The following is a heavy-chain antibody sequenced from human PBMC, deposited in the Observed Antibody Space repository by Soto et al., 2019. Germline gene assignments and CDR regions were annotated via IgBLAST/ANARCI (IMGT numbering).Heavy chain of an antibody. CDR1: GFTFSGYT. D-gene: IGHD1-26*01. CDR2: ISSSRNTV. CDR3: ARVMYATWSSFDY. Sequence: EVQLVESGGGLVKPGGSLRLSCAASGFTFSGYTMNWVRQAPGKGLEWVSSISSSRNTVHYADSVKGRFTISRDNAKKSLYLQMNSLRAEDTAVYYCARVMYATWSSFDYWGQGTLVTVSS. V-gene: IGHV3-21*01. J-gene: IGHJ4*02.